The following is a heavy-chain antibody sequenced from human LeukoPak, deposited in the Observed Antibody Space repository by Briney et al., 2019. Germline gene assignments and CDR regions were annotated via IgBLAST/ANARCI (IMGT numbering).Heavy chain of an antibody. CDR1: GYTFTGYY. CDR3: ATSYYYDSSGYYSDY. D-gene: IGHD3-22*01. J-gene: IGHJ4*02. V-gene: IGHV1-2*02. CDR2: INPNSGGT. Sequence: ASVKVSCKASGYTFTGYYMHWVRQAPGQGLEWMGWINPNSGGTNYAQKFQGRVTMTRDTSISTAYMEPSRLRSDDTAVYYCATSYYYDSSGYYSDYWGQGTPVTVSS.